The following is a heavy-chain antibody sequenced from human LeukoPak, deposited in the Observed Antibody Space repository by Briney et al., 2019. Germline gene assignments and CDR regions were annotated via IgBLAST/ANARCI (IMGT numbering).Heavy chain of an antibody. CDR2: ISAYNGDT. CDR1: GYTFTSYG. V-gene: IGHV1-18*01. D-gene: IGHD2-2*01. Sequence: GASVKVSCKASGYTFTSYGISWVRQAPGQGLEWMGWISAYNGDTNYAQKLQGRVTMTTDTSTSTAYMELRSLRSDDTAVYYCARVMGVVVPAAFVYWGQGTLVTVSS. J-gene: IGHJ4*02. CDR3: ARVMGVVVPAAFVY.